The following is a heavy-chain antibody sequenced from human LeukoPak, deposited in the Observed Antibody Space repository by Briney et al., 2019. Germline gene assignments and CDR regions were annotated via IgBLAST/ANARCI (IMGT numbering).Heavy chain of an antibody. CDR2: LIPIFGTA. CDR3: ARSRLWSPRDAFDI. CDR1: GGTLSSYV. V-gene: IGHV1-69*13. D-gene: IGHD3-16*01. Sequence: ASVKVSCKASGGTLSSYVISWVRQAPGQGLEWMGGLIPIFGTANYAQKFQGRVTITADEYTSTAYMELSSLRSEDTAVYYCARSRLWSPRDAFDIWGQGTMVTVSS. J-gene: IGHJ3*02.